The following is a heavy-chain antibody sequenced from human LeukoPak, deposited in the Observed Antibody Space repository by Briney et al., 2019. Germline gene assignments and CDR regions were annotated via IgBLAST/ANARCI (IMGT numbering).Heavy chain of an antibody. D-gene: IGHD6-19*01. CDR1: GFTFSTYS. Sequence: GGSLRLSCAASGFTFSTYSMNWVRQAPGKGLEWVSAISGSGGSTYYADSVKGRFTISRDNSKNTLYLQMNSLRAEDTAVYYCAKRYSSGWLRHFDYWGQGTLVTVSS. CDR2: ISGSGGST. V-gene: IGHV3-23*01. CDR3: AKRYSSGWLRHFDY. J-gene: IGHJ4*02.